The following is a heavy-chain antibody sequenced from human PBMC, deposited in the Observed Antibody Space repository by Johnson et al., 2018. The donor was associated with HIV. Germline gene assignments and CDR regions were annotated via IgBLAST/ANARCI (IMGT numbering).Heavy chain of an antibody. D-gene: IGHD6-13*01. Sequence: VHLVESGGGVVQPGRSLRLSCAASGFTFSSYAMHWVRQAPGKGLEWVAVISYDGSNKYYADSVKGRFTISRDNSKNTLYLQMNSLRAEDTAVYYCARGGYSTILDAFDIWGQGTMVTVSS. J-gene: IGHJ3*02. CDR3: ARGGYSTILDAFDI. V-gene: IGHV3-30-3*01. CDR2: ISYDGSNK. CDR1: GFTFSSYA.